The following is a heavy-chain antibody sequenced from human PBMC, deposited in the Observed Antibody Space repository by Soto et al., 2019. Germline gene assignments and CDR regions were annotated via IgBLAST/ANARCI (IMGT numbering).Heavy chain of an antibody. CDR3: ASCVSGAGADSTDY. Sequence: EVQLVESGGGLVKPGGSLRLSCTASGFTFSSYNMNWVRQAPGKGLEWVSSISSGSSYIYYADSVKGRFTISRDNARNSLYLQMNSLRAEDTAGYYCASCVSGAGADSTDYWCQGILFTVSS. J-gene: IGHJ4*02. V-gene: IGHV3-21*01. CDR2: ISSGSSYI. CDR1: GFTFSSYN. D-gene: IGHD6-19*01.